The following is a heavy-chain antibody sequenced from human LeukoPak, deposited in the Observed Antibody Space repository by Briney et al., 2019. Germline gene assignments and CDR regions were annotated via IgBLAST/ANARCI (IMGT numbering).Heavy chain of an antibody. V-gene: IGHV4-59*08. Sequence: SETLSLTCTVSGGSISNYCWTWIRQPPGKGLEWIGDIYYSGTTKYNPSLDGRVTISVDTSKNQFSLKLSSVTAADTAVYYCARQEGIIGTTDWFDPWGQGILVTVSS. CDR1: GGSISNYC. CDR3: ARQEGIIGTTDWFDP. D-gene: IGHD1-7*01. CDR2: IYYSGTT. J-gene: IGHJ5*02.